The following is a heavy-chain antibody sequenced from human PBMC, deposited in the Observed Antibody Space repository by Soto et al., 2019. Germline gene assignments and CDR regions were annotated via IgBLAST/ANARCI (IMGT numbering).Heavy chain of an antibody. CDR2: IIPIFGTA. J-gene: IGHJ4*02. V-gene: IGHV1-69*06. D-gene: IGHD3-10*01. CDR1: GFTFSSYA. CDR3: ARAGDYYGSGRLLFDY. Sequence: VQLLESGGGLVQPGGSLRLSCAASGFTFSSYAISWVRQAPGQGLEWMGGIIPIFGTANYAQKFQGRVTITADKSTSTAYMELSSLRSEDTAVYYCARAGDYYGSGRLLFDYWGQGTLVTVSS.